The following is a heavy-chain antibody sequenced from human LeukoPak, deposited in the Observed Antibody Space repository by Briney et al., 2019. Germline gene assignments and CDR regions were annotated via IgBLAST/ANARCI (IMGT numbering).Heavy chain of an antibody. CDR3: MCWGTDNH. J-gene: IGHJ4*02. CDR2: INPGGNEI. D-gene: IGHD7-27*01. V-gene: IGHV3-7*01. Sequence: GGSQRLSCTFSGLTFRSYWMNWVRQAPGKGLEWVANINPGGNEIRSVDSVKGRSIISRDNAKNSLDLQMSSLRVEDTAVYYCMCWGTDNHWGQGILVTVSS. CDR1: GLTFRSYW.